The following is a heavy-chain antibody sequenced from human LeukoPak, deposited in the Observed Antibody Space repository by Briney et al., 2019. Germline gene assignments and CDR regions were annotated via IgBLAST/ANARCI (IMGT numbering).Heavy chain of an antibody. CDR2: IKSNTDGETT. J-gene: IGHJ4*02. CDR1: GFTFSNDW. Sequence: PGGSLRLSCAASGFTFSNDWMSWVRQAPGKGLEWVGRIKSNTDGETTDYAAPVKGRFTLSRDDSKNTLYLQMSSLKTEDTAVYYCTHGHSSSWSNFLVSWVQGTLVTVSS. V-gene: IGHV3-15*01. CDR3: THGHSSSWSNFLVS. D-gene: IGHD6-13*01.